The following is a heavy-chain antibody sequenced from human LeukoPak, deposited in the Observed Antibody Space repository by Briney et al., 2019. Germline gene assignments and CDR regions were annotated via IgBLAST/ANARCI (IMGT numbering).Heavy chain of an antibody. CDR2: ISSSSSYI. CDR3: ARDRSASPCFDY. J-gene: IGHJ4*02. V-gene: IGHV3-21*01. D-gene: IGHD1-26*01. CDR1: GFTFSSYS. Sequence: PGGSLRLSCAASGFTFSSYSMNWVRQAPGKGLEWVSSISSSSSYIYYADSVKGRFTISRDNAKNSLYLQMNSLRAEDTAAYYCARDRSASPCFDYWGQGTLGTISP.